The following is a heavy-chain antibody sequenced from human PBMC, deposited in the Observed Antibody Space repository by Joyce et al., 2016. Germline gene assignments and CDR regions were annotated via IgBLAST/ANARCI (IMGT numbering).Heavy chain of an antibody. CDR2: IYYSGST. CDR1: GGSISSSSYY. V-gene: IGHV4-39*07. D-gene: IGHD3-16*02. J-gene: IGHJ3*02. Sequence: QLQLQESGPGLVKPSETLSLTCTVSGGSISSSSYYWGWIRQPPGKGLEWIGSIYYSGSTYYNPASKGRVTISVDTAKNQFSRKLGSVTAADTAVYYCASGGEGPFGGVIVFDAFDIWGQGTMVTVSS. CDR3: ASGGEGPFGGVIVFDAFDI.